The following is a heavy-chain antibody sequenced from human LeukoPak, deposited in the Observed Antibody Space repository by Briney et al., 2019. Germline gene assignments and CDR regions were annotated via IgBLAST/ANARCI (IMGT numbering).Heavy chain of an antibody. CDR3: ARLTYNWNSIDY. D-gene: IGHD1-7*01. V-gene: IGHV4-39*01. CDR2: IYYIGST. Sequence: PSETLSLTCSVSGDSISSGSYYWGWIRQPPGKGLEWIGIIYYIGSTYYNPSLKSRVTISVDTSKNQFSPKLSSVTAADTAVYYCARLTYNWNSIDYWGQGTLVTVSS. J-gene: IGHJ4*02. CDR1: GDSISSGSYY.